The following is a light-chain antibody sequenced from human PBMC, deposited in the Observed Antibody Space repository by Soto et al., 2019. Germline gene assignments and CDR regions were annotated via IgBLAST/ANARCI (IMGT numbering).Light chain of an antibody. J-gene: IGKJ5*01. CDR3: QQRSNWPPIT. CDR1: QTISSY. Sequence: EIVLTQSPATLSLSPGERATLSCRASQTISSYLAWYQQKPGQAPMLLIYDASNRATGIPARFSGSGSGTDFTLTISSLEPEDFAVYYCQQRSNWPPITFGHGTRLEIK. V-gene: IGKV3-11*01. CDR2: DAS.